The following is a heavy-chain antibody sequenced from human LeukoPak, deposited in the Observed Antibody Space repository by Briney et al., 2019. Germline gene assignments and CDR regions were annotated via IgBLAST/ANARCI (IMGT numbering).Heavy chain of an antibody. Sequence: SETLSLTCAVYGGSFSGYYWSWIRKPPGKGLEWLGEINHSGSTNYNPSLKSRVTISVDTSKNQFSLKLSSVTAADTAVYYCARERARWHPPNAFDIWGQGTMVTVSS. D-gene: IGHD2-15*01. J-gene: IGHJ3*02. V-gene: IGHV4-34*01. CDR3: ARERARWHPPNAFDI. CDR2: INHSGST. CDR1: GGSFSGYY.